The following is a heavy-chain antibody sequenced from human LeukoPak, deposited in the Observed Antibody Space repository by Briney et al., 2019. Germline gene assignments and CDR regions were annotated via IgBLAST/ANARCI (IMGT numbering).Heavy chain of an antibody. Sequence: PSETLSLTCTVSSGSISTSNYYWGWVRQPPGKALEWIGNIFYSGSTYYSPSLKSRVTISLDTSRNQFSLKLNSVTAADTAVYYCAREHDFWSGYLRNAFDIWGQGTMVTVSS. J-gene: IGHJ3*02. CDR1: SGSISTSNYY. CDR2: IFYSGST. V-gene: IGHV4-39*07. CDR3: AREHDFWSGYLRNAFDI. D-gene: IGHD3-3*01.